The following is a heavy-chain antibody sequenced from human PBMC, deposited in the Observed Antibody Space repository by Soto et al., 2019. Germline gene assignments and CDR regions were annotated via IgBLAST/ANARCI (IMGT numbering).Heavy chain of an antibody. Sequence: LSLTCTVSGGSISSSSYYWGWIRQPPGKGLEWIGSIYYSGSTYYNPSLKSRVTISVDTSKNQFSLKLSSVTAADTAVYYCARLRYYYDSSGYYQFDYWGQGTLVTVSS. V-gene: IGHV4-39*01. CDR2: IYYSGST. CDR1: GGSISSSSYY. J-gene: IGHJ4*02. CDR3: ARLRYYYDSSGYYQFDY. D-gene: IGHD3-22*01.